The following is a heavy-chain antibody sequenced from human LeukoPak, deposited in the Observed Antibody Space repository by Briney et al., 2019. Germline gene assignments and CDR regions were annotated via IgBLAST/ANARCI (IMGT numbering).Heavy chain of an antibody. CDR2: ISAYNGNT. D-gene: IGHD3-10*01. J-gene: IGHJ4*02. CDR1: GYTFTSYG. CDR3: ARDFRGYYGSGSARAYY. Sequence: ASVKVSCKASGYTFTSYGISWVRQAPGQGLEWMGWISAYNGNTNYAQKLQGRVTMTTDTSTSTAYMELRGLRSDDTAVYYCARDFRGYYGSGSARAYYWGQGTLVTVSS. V-gene: IGHV1-18*04.